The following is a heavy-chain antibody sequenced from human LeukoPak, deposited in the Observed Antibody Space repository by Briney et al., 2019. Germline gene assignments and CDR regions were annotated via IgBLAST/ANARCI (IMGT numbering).Heavy chain of an antibody. CDR2: FDPEDGET. Sequence: ASVKVSCKVSGYTLTDLSMHWARQAPGKGLEWMGGFDPEDGETIYAQKFQGRVTMTEDTSTDTAYMELSSLRSEDTAVYYCATRSPVMPPEAFDIWGQGTMVTVSS. V-gene: IGHV1-24*01. CDR1: GYTLTDLS. CDR3: ATRSPVMPPEAFDI. J-gene: IGHJ3*02. D-gene: IGHD3-16*01.